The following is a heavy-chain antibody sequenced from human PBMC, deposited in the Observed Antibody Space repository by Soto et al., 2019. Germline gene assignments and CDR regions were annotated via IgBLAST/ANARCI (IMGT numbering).Heavy chain of an antibody. J-gene: IGHJ6*02. Sequence: GGSLRLSCAASGFSFNSYAMSWVRQAPGKGLEWVSAISGSGASTYYADSVKGRFTISRDNSKNTLYLQMNSLRAEGTAVYYCAVSGKMDDWGQGTTVTVSS. CDR3: AVSGKMDD. CDR2: ISGSGAST. D-gene: IGHD3-3*01. V-gene: IGHV3-23*01. CDR1: GFSFNSYA.